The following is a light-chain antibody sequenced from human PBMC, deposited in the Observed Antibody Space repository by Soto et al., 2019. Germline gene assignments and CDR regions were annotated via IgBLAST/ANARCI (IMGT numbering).Light chain of an antibody. CDR1: SSNIGAGYD. Sequence: SVLTQPPSVSGAPGRRVTLSCTGGSSNIGAGYDVHWYQQLPGTAPKLLIYGNSNRPSGVPDRFSGSKSGTSASLAITGLQAEDEADYYCQSYDSSLSGSGVFGTGTKVTVL. J-gene: IGLJ1*01. CDR2: GNS. CDR3: QSYDSSLSGSGV. V-gene: IGLV1-40*01.